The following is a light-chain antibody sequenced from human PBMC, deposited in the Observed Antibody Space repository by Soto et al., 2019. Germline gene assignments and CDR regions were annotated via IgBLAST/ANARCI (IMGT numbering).Light chain of an antibody. J-gene: IGKJ4*01. CDR2: VAS. CDR3: QQGKAFPLT. V-gene: IGKV1-12*01. Sequence: DIQMTHSPSSVSASVGDRVTITCRASQDVDTYLAWYQLKPGKAPNLLIYVASSLQSADPSRFSGSGSGTDFTLTISSLQPEDFATYYCQQGKAFPLTFGGGTKVESK. CDR1: QDVDTY.